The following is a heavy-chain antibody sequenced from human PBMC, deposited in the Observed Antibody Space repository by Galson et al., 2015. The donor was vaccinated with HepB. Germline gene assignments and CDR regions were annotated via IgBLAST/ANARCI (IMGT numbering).Heavy chain of an antibody. V-gene: IGHV1-69*13. Sequence: SVKVSCKASGGTFSSYAISWVRQAPGQGLEWMGGIIPIFGTANYAQKFQGRVTITADESTSTAYMELSSLRSEDTAVYYCARGMGSYGFHYYYYYGMDVWGQGTTVTVSS. CDR3: ARGMGSYGFHYYYYYGMDV. CDR1: GGTFSSYA. CDR2: IIPIFGTA. J-gene: IGHJ6*02. D-gene: IGHD5-18*01.